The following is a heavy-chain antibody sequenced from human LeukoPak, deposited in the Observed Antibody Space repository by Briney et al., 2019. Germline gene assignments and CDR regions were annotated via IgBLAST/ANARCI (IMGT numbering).Heavy chain of an antibody. Sequence: LAGGSLRLSCAASGFTFSSYWMSWVRQAPGKGLEWVANIKHDGSEKYYVDSVKGRFTISRDNAKNSLYLQMNSLRAEDTAVYYCARDRITMVRGAILPHLYYGMDVWGKGTTVTVSS. D-gene: IGHD3-10*01. V-gene: IGHV3-7*03. J-gene: IGHJ6*04. CDR2: IKHDGSEK. CDR3: ARDRITMVRGAILPHLYYGMDV. CDR1: GFTFSSYW.